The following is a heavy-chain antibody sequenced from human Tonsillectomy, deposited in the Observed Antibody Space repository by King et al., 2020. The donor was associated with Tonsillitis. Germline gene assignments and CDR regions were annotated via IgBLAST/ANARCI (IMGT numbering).Heavy chain of an antibody. Sequence: VQLVESGGGLVQPGRSLRLSCTASGFTFGDYAMSWVRQAPGKGLEWVGFIRSKAYGGTTEYAASVKGRFTISRDDSKSIAYLQMNSLKTEDSAVYYCTKVWNSIAFDYGGQGTLVTVSS. D-gene: IGHD1-7*01. CDR1: GFTFGDYA. CDR2: IRSKAYGGTT. V-gene: IGHV3-49*04. J-gene: IGHJ4*02. CDR3: TKVWNSIAFDY.